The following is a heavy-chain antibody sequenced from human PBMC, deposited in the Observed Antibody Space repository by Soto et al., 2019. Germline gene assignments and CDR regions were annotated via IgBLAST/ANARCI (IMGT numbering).Heavy chain of an antibody. CDR2: INAGNGNT. CDR3: ARDGYCSSTSCYDRVWFDP. D-gene: IGHD2-2*03. CDR1: GYTFTSYA. J-gene: IGHJ5*02. Sequence: ASVNVPFNAFGYTFTSYAMHWVRQAPGQRLEWMGWINAGNGNTKYSQTFQGRVTITRDTSASTAYMELRSLRSDDTAVYYCARDGYCSSTSCYDRVWFDPWGQGTLVTVSS. V-gene: IGHV1-3*01.